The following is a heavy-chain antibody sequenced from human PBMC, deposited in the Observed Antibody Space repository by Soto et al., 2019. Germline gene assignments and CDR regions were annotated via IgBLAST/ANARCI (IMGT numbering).Heavy chain of an antibody. CDR1: GFTFSSYA. J-gene: IGHJ4*02. CDR3: AKGNYDFWSGYYTPIDFDY. D-gene: IGHD3-3*01. V-gene: IGHV3-23*01. CDR2: ISGSGGST. Sequence: GGSLRLSCAASGFTFSSYAMSWVRQAPGKGLEWVSAISGSGGSTYYADSVKGRFTISRDNSKNTLYLRMNSLRAEDTAVYYCAKGNYDFWSGYYTPIDFDYWGQGTLVTVSS.